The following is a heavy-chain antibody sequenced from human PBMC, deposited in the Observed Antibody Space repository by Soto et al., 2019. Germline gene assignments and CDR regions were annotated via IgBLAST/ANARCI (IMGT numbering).Heavy chain of an antibody. CDR2: ISAYNGTT. CDR3: ARVEVGPSPIAARRYYFDY. J-gene: IGHJ4*02. V-gene: IGHV1-18*04. Sequence: QVQLLQSGAEVKKPGASVKVSCKTSGYTFTSYAISWVRQAPGQGLEWLGWISAYNGTTNYAQKLHGRVTMTTDTSPGTEYMDLRSLASDDTALYYCARVEVGPSPIAARRYYFDYWGQGTLVTVSS. D-gene: IGHD6-6*01. CDR1: GYTFTSYA.